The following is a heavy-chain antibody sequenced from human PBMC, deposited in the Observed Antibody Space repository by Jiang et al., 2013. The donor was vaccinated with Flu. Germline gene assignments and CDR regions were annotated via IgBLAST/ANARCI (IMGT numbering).Heavy chain of an antibody. J-gene: IGHJ6*02. D-gene: IGHD2/OR15-2a*01. CDR2: ISDSGGSR. CDR1: GFTFSSYV. Sequence: VQLLESGGDLVQPGGSLRLSCAASGFTFSSYVMSWVRRAPGKGLEWVSVISDSGGSRYYADSVKGRFTISRDNSKNTLFLQMNGLRADDTAIYYCAKRRVVLLREDFYKYGMDVWGQGTTVTVSS. CDR3: AKRRVVLLREDFYKYGMDV. V-gene: IGHV3-23*01.